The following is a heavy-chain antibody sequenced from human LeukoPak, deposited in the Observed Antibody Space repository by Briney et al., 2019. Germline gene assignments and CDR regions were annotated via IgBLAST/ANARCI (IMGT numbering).Heavy chain of an antibody. CDR2: ISAYNGNT. V-gene: IGHV1-18*01. J-gene: IGHJ1*01. D-gene: IGHD3-22*01. CDR1: GYTFTSYG. Sequence: VASVKVSCKASGYTFTSYGISWVRQAPGQGLEWMGWISAYNGNTNYAQKFQGRVTMTRDMSTSTVYMELSSLKSEDTAVYYCARVGPSNYYDSSEYFQHWGQGTLVTVSS. CDR3: ARVGPSNYYDSSEYFQH.